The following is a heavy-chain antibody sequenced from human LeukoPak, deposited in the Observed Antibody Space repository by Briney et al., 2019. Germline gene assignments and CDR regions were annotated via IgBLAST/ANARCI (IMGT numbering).Heavy chain of an antibody. CDR3: ARHPLEFEYTSGPTLLSSYFDN. D-gene: IGHD1-1*01. CDR2: FHESGDA. J-gene: IGHJ4*02. V-gene: IGHV4-39*01. Sequence: SETLSLTCSVSGDSISSRSYYWGWIRQSPGKGLDYIGSFHESGDAYYNPSLKSRLTISGDTSKNQFYLKLTSVTIADTAVYYCARHPLEFEYTSGPTLLSSYFDNWGQGTLVTVAS. CDR1: GDSISSRSYY.